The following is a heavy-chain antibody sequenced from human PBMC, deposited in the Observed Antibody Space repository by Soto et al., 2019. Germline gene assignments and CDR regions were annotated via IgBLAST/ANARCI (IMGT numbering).Heavy chain of an antibody. CDR2: IYYSGST. CDR1: GGSISSGGYY. CDR3: ARGHSGYDAFDI. V-gene: IGHV4-31*03. D-gene: IGHD5-12*01. J-gene: IGHJ3*02. Sequence: SETLSLTCTVSGGSISSGGYYWSWIRQHPGKGLEWIGYIYYSGSTYYNPSLKSRVTISVDTSKNQFSLKLSSVTAADTAVYYCARGHSGYDAFDIWGQGTMVTVSS.